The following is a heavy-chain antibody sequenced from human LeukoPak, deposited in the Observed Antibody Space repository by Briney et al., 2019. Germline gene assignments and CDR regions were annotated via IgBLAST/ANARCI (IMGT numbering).Heavy chain of an antibody. J-gene: IGHJ4*02. Sequence: PSETLSLTCAVYGGSLSNYYWIWIRQPPGKGLEWIREINHSGRTHYNPSLKSRVTISIDTSKNQFSLKLSSVTAADTAVYYCAIEAIVGAPRGDYWGQGTLVTVSS. V-gene: IGHV4-34*01. D-gene: IGHD1-26*01. CDR1: GGSLSNYY. CDR2: INHSGRT. CDR3: AIEAIVGAPRGDY.